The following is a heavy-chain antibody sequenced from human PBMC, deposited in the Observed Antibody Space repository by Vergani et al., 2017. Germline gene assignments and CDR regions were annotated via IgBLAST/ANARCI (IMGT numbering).Heavy chain of an antibody. J-gene: IGHJ6*02. CDR1: GCTFSSYA. Sequence: QVQLVQSGAEVKKPGSSVKVSCKASGCTFSSYAISWVRQAPGPWLEWMGGILPIFGIANYAQKFKGRVTITAAKSTRTAYMELSSLRSEDTAVYYCVRLVEMATTELVYGMDVWGQGTTVTVSS. CDR3: VRLVEMATTELVYGMDV. V-gene: IGHV1-69*17. CDR2: ILPIFGIA. D-gene: IGHD5-24*01.